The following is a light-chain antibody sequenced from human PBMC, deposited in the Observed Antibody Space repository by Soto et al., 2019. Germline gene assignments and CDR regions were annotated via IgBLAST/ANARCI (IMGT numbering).Light chain of an antibody. V-gene: IGLV1-44*01. CDR3: AAWDDSLNGYV. J-gene: IGLJ1*01. CDR1: SSNIGSNT. Sequence: QPVRTQPPSASGTPGQRVTISCSGGSSNIGSNTVNWYQQLPGTAPKLLIYSNNQRPSGVPDRFSGSKSGTSASLAISGLQSEDEADYYCAAWDDSLNGYVFGTGTKVTVL. CDR2: SNN.